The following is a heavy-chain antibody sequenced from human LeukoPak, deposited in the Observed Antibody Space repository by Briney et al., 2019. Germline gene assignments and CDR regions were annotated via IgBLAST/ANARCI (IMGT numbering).Heavy chain of an antibody. D-gene: IGHD4-11*01. V-gene: IGHV4-34*01. J-gene: IGHJ4*02. CDR3: ARANDYSNYPFDY. CDR1: GGSFSGYY. CDR2: INHSGST. Sequence: KPSETLSLTCAVYGGSFSGYYWSWIRQPPGKGLEWIGEINHSGSTNYNPSLKSRVTISVDTSKNQFSLKLSSVTAADTAVYYCARANDYSNYPFDYWGQGALVIVSS.